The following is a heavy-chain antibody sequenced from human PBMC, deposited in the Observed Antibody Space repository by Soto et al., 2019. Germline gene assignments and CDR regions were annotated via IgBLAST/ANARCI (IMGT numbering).Heavy chain of an antibody. CDR3: ARDSGSGWCLEA. CDR1: GFTFNTYS. D-gene: IGHD6-19*01. Sequence: EVQLVESGGGLVQPGGSLRLSCVGSGFTFNTYSMIWVRQAPGQGLEWISYITGSSRTKYYADSVRGRFTISRDNAKNSLYLQMNSLSDEDTAVYFCARDSGSGWCLEAWGQGTLVTVSS. CDR2: ITGSSRTK. J-gene: IGHJ5*02. V-gene: IGHV3-48*02.